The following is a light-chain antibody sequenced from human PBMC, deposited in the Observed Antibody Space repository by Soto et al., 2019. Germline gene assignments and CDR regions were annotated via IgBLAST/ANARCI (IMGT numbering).Light chain of an antibody. V-gene: IGLV2-11*01. CDR3: CSYAGTYTYV. J-gene: IGLJ1*01. CDR1: ISYVFGYNS. CDR2: DVT. Sequence: QSVLSHPRSVSRSRGHSFTISFTGTISYVFGYNSVSWYQQHTGKAPKLMIYDVTKRPSGVPARFSGSKSGNTASLTISGLQAEDEADYYCCSYAGTYTYVFATGTKVTVL.